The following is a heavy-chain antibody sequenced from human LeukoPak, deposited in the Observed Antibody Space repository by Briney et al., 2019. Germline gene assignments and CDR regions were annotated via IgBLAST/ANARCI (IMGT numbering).Heavy chain of an antibody. CDR1: GFTFSSYG. CDR2: IKQDGSGK. CDR3: ARLFSGGAYYFDY. J-gene: IGHJ4*02. V-gene: IGHV3-7*03. D-gene: IGHD2-15*01. Sequence: GGSLRLSCAASGFTFSSYGMHWVRQAPGKGLEWVANIKQDGSGKYYVDSVKGRFTISRDNAKNSLYLQMNSLRAEDTAVYYCARLFSGGAYYFDYWGQGTLVTVSS.